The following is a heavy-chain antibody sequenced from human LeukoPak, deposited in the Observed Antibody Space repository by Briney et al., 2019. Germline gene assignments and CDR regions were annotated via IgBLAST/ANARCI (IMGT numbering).Heavy chain of an antibody. D-gene: IGHD3-10*01. Sequence: SETLSLTCTVSGSISSGSYYWSWIRQPAGKGLEWIGRIYISGSTNYNPSLESRVTISVDRSKNQFSLKLSSVTAADTAVYYCARGEGSGSYYPFDYWGQGTLVTVSS. J-gene: IGHJ4*02. CDR1: GSISSGSYY. V-gene: IGHV4-61*02. CDR3: ARGEGSGSYYPFDY. CDR2: IYISGST.